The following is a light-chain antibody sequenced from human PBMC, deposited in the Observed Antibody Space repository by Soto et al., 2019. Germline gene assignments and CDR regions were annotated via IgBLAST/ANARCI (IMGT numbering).Light chain of an antibody. Sequence: IQLAKPPPSPNASVGDRVAMTGGASQSVSNYLNWYQQKPGKAPTLLIYAASTLQSGVPSRISGSGSGTDFTLTISSLQPEDFATYYCQQDLRPPLTCGPGTKVEIK. CDR2: AAS. CDR3: QQDLRPPLT. CDR1: QSVSNY. J-gene: IGKJ3*01. V-gene: IGKV1-39*01.